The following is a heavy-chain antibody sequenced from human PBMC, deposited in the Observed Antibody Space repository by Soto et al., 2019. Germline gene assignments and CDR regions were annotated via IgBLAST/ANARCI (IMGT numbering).Heavy chain of an antibody. D-gene: IGHD4-17*01. CDR3: AKDPNGDYLGAFDC. CDR1: GFTFGNYV. V-gene: IGHV3-23*01. J-gene: IGHJ3*01. CDR2: ISASGGGT. Sequence: QMLESGGGLVQPGGSQRLSCAASGFTFGNYVVTWVRQAPGRGLEWVSAISASGGGTFYADSVRGRFTISRDNYKNTLYLEMNSLRAEDTALYFCAKDPNGDYLGAFDCWGRGTMVIVSS.